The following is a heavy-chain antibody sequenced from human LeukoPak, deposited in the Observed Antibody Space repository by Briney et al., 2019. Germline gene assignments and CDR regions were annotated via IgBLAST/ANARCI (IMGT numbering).Heavy chain of an antibody. CDR3: VRRSGSGRNPFHI. J-gene: IGHJ3*02. V-gene: IGHV1-8*03. Sequence: ASVKVSCKASGYTFTTYDINWVRQATGQGLEWMGWINTNSGNTGYAQKFQGRVTITRSVSISTAYMELSSLRSEDSAVYYCVRRSGSGRNPFHIWGQGTVVTVS. CDR2: INTNSGNT. CDR1: GYTFTTYD. D-gene: IGHD3-10*01.